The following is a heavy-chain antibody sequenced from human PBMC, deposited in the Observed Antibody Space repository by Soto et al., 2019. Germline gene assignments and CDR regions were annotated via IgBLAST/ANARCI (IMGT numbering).Heavy chain of an antibody. D-gene: IGHD6-13*01. Sequence: EVQLAESGGGLVQPGRSLRLSCAASGFTFDDYAMHWVRQVPGKGLEWVSGINWNSGSIGYGDSVKGRFAISRDNAKTSLHLQMNSLSAEDTAFYYCVKDESINWYSGHFRHWGQGTLVTVSS. J-gene: IGHJ1*01. CDR3: VKDESINWYSGHFRH. V-gene: IGHV3-9*01. CDR2: INWNSGSI. CDR1: GFTFDDYA.